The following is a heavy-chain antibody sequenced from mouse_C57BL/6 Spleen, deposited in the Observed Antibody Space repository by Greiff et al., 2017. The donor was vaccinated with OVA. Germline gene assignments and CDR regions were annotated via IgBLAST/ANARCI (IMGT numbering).Heavy chain of an antibody. Sequence: EVQLQQSGPELVKPGASVKISCKASGYSFTGYYMNWVKQSPEKSLEWIGEINPSTGGTTYNQKFKAKATLTVDKSSSTAYMQLKSLTSEDSAVYYCSRSRGRSHFDYWGQGTTLTVSS. J-gene: IGHJ2*01. CDR2: INPSTGGT. CDR3: SRSRGRSHFDY. V-gene: IGHV1-42*01. CDR1: GYSFTGYY.